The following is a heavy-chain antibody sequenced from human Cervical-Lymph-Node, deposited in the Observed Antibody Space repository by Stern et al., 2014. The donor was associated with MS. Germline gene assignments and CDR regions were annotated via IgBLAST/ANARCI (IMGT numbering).Heavy chain of an antibody. D-gene: IGHD3-22*01. CDR1: GFTFSDYS. J-gene: IGHJ3*02. Sequence: VQLGQSGGGLVQPGGSLRLSCAASGFTFSDYSMNWVRQAPGKGLEWISYFSASSAIIYYADSVKGRFTISRDNAKNSLYLLMNSLRDEDTAVYYCARASTYYFDTSGYTDAFDIWGQGTMVTVSS. V-gene: IGHV3-48*02. CDR2: FSASSAII. CDR3: ARASTYYFDTSGYTDAFDI.